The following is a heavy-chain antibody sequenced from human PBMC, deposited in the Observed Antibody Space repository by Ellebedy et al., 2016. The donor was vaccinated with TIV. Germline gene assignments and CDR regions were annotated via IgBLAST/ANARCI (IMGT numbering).Heavy chain of an antibody. CDR2: MSYDGSKE. D-gene: IGHD1-26*01. CDR3: ARDTSRLKWGRNFDI. V-gene: IGHV3-30-3*01. J-gene: IGHJ3*02. CDR1: GFTFNNYA. Sequence: PGGSLRLSCAAYGFTFNNYAFHWVRQAPSKGLEWVAVMSYDGSKEYYADSVKGRLTIPRDHSKTTVYLQMNSLRAEDTALYYCARDTSRLKWGRNFDIWGLGTMVIVSS.